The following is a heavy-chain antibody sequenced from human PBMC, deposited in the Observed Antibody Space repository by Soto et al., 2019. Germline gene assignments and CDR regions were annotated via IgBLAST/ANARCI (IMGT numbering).Heavy chain of an antibody. J-gene: IGHJ4*02. CDR2: ILHTGGT. CDR1: GGSISGGGLS. Sequence: SETLSLTCAVSGGSISGGGLSWSWIRQPPGKGLEWIGYILHTGGTQYNPSLKSRVSMSVDKSKNQFSLHLTSVTAADTAVYYCARLQFGEGFDYWGQGALVTVSS. D-gene: IGHD3-10*01. CDR3: ARLQFGEGFDY. V-gene: IGHV4-30-2*01.